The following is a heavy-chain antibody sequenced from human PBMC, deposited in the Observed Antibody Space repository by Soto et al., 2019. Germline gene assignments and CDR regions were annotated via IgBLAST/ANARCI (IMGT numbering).Heavy chain of an antibody. CDR1: GYTFTSHG. V-gene: IGHV1-18*04. J-gene: IGHJ4*02. D-gene: IGHD2-2*01. Sequence: QVQLVQSGAEVKKPGASVKVSCKTSGYTFTSHGISWVRQAPGQGLEWMGWISAYNGNTNYAQKLQGRVTMTTDTPTSTAYMELRSLGSDDTAVYYCARTYCSSARGYADYWGQGTLVTVSS. CDR3: ARTYCSSARGYADY. CDR2: ISAYNGNT.